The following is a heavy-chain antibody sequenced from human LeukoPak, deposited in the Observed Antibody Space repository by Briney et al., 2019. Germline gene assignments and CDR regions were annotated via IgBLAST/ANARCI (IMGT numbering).Heavy chain of an antibody. CDR3: ARVKGILWFGELLPDY. D-gene: IGHD3-10*01. J-gene: IGHJ4*02. CDR2: ISSNSSYI. CDR1: GFTFSDYS. V-gene: IGHV3-21*01. Sequence: GGSLRLSCIASGFTFSDYSFNWVRQAPGKGLEWVSSISSNSSYIYYADSVKGRFTISRDNAKNSLYLQMNSLRAEDTAVYYCARVKGILWFGELLPDYWGQGTLVTVSS.